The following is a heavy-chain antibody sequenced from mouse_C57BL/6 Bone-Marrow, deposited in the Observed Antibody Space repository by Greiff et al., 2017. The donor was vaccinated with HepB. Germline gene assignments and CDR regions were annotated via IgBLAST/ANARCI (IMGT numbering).Heavy chain of an antibody. Sequence: EVQRVESGAELVRPGASVKLSCTASGFNIKDDYMHWVKQRPEQGLEWIGWIDPENGDTEYASKFQGKATIPADTSSNTAYLQLSSLTSEDTAVYYCTRSYYSNYYFDYWGQGTTLTVSS. CDR1: GFNIKDDY. D-gene: IGHD2-5*01. V-gene: IGHV14-4*01. CDR2: IDPENGDT. CDR3: TRSYYSNYYFDY. J-gene: IGHJ2*01.